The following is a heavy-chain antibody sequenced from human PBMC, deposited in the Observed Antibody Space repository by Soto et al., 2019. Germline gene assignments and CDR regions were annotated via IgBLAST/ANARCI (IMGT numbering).Heavy chain of an antibody. CDR1: GGSISSGGYY. CDR3: ARVPAGTQGWFDP. Sequence: SETLSLTCTVSGGSISSGGYYWSWIRQHPGKGLEWIGYIYYSGSTYYNPSLKSRVTISVDTSKNQFSLKLSSVTAADTAVYYCARVPAGTQGWFDPWGQGTLVTVSS. V-gene: IGHV4-31*03. CDR2: IYYSGST. J-gene: IGHJ5*02. D-gene: IGHD3-10*01.